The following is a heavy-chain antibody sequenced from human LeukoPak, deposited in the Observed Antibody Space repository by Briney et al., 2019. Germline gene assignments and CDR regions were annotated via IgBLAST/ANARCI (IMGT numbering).Heavy chain of an antibody. CDR2: INPSGGST. V-gene: IGHV1-46*01. CDR3: ASIGVAGSDFDY. CDR1: GYTFTSYY. Sequence: ASVKVSCKASGYTFTSYYMHWVRQAPGQGLEWMGIINPSGGSTSYAQKFQGRVTMTRDMSTSTVYMELSSLGSEDTAVYYCASIGVAGSDFDYWGQGTLVTVSS. D-gene: IGHD6-19*01. J-gene: IGHJ4*02.